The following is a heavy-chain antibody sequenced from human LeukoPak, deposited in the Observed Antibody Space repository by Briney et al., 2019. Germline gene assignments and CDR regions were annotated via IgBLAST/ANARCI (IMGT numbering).Heavy chain of an antibody. CDR1: GYTFTSYD. D-gene: IGHD4-17*01. J-gene: IGHJ6*03. CDR3: ARDKTVTSTYYYYYYYMDV. V-gene: IGHV1-2*02. CDR2: INPNSGGT. Sequence: ASVKVSCKASGYTFTSYDINWVRQATGQGLEWMGWINPNSGGTNYAQKFQGRVTMTRDTSISTAYMELSRLRSDDTAVYYCARDKTVTSTYYYYYYYMDVWGKGTTVTVSS.